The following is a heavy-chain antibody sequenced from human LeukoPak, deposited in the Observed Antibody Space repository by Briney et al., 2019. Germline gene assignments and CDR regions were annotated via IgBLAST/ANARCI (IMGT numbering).Heavy chain of an antibody. D-gene: IGHD3-22*01. V-gene: IGHV1-69*04. Sequence: SVTVSREASGGTFSSYAISWVRQAPGHGLEWMGRIIPILGIANYAQKFQGRVTITAHKSTSTAYMELSSLRSEDTAVYYCASMIGGVTGAFDIWGQGTMVTVSS. CDR2: IIPILGIA. CDR3: ASMIGGVTGAFDI. J-gene: IGHJ3*02. CDR1: GGTFSSYA.